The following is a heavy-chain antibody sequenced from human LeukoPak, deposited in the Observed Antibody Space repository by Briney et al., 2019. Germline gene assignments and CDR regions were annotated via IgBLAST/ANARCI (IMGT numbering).Heavy chain of an antibody. V-gene: IGHV3-53*01. CDR3: ARGDSYDYFDY. CDR2: IYTVGNT. CDR1: GFTVSSNY. J-gene: IGHJ4*02. Sequence: PGGSLRLSCAASGFTVSSNYMSWVRQAPGRGLEWVSVIYTVGNTYYAESVKGRFTISRDNSKNTLYLQTNSLRAEDTAVYYCARGDSYDYFDYWGQGTLVTVSS. D-gene: IGHD5-18*01.